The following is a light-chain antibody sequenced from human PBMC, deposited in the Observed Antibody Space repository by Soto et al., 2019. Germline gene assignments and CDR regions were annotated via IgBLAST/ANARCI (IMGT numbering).Light chain of an antibody. CDR3: QQYNSYPWT. CDR2: KAS. J-gene: IGKJ1*01. V-gene: IGKV1-5*03. CDR1: QTMSTW. Sequence: IQMTQSPATLSASVGDRVTFTCRASQTMSTWLAWYQQKPGEAPKLLIYKASTLEVGVTSRFSASGSGTDFTLTINTLQPADFATYYFQQYNSYPWTFGQGTKV.